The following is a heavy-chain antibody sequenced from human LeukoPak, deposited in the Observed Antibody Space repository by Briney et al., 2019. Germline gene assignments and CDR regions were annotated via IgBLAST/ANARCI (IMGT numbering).Heavy chain of an antibody. CDR1: GFTFSDYY. Sequence: PGGSLRLSCAASGFTFSDYYMSWIRQAPGKGLEWVSGINWNGGSTGYADSVKGRFTISRDNAKNSLYLQMNSLRAEDTAVYYCASEAYDYVWGSYRRYYYYYMDVWGKGTTVTVSS. J-gene: IGHJ6*03. D-gene: IGHD3-16*02. CDR3: ASEAYDYVWGSYRRYYYYYMDV. V-gene: IGHV3-20*04. CDR2: INWNGGST.